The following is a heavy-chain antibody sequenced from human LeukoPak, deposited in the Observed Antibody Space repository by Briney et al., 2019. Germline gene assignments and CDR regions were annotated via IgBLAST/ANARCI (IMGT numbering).Heavy chain of an antibody. CDR3: ARDLGGSYFDY. CDR1: GGSVSSGSSF. CDR2: IYHSGNT. J-gene: IGHJ4*02. D-gene: IGHD1-26*01. V-gene: IGHV4-61*01. Sequence: PSETLSLTCTVSGGSVSSGSSFWSWIRQPLGKGLEWIGYIYHSGNTNYNPSLKSRVTISVDTSKSQLSLKLNSVTAADTAVYYCARDLGGSYFDYWGQGTLVTVSS.